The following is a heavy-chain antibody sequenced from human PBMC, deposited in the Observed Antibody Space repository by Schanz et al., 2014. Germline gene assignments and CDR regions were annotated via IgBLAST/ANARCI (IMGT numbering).Heavy chain of an antibody. J-gene: IGHJ3*02. D-gene: IGHD2-15*01. CDR2: ISSSSTYI. CDR3: ARVLRGVLPATLGDAFDI. Sequence: EVQLVESGGGLVKPGGSLRLSCAVSGFPFSSYTMNWVRQAPGKGLEWVSSISSSSTYIYYTDSLKGRFTISRDNAKNSLYLQMNSLRAEDTAMYYCARVLRGVLPATLGDAFDIWGQGTMVTISS. V-gene: IGHV3-21*01. CDR1: GFPFSSYT.